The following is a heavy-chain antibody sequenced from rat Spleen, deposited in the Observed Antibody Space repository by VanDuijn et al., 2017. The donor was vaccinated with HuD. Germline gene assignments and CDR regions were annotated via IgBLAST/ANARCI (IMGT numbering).Heavy chain of an antibody. Sequence: EVQLVESGGGLVQPGRSLKLSCAALGFTFSNYYMAWVRQAPKKGLEWVATISASGGRTYYPDSVKGRFTLSRDNAKSSLYLQMNSLKSEDTATYYCTTLDYWGPGVMVTVSS. J-gene: IGHJ2*01. CDR3: TTLDY. CDR1: GFTFSNYY. V-gene: IGHV5-27*01. CDR2: ISASGGRT.